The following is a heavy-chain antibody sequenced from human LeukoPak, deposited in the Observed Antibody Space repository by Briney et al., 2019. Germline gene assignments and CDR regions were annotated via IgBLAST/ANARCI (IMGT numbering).Heavy chain of an antibody. J-gene: IGHJ4*02. V-gene: IGHV4-30-4*01. CDR1: GGSINSGDYY. CDR2: IYYSGST. Sequence: SETLSLTCTVSGGSINSGDYYWSWIRQTPGKGLEWIGYIYYSGSTHYNPSLKSRVTLLIDTSKNQFSLKLSSVTAADTAVYYCAREPPHWGVRSIAVAGTAFDYWGQGTLVTVSS. D-gene: IGHD6-19*01. CDR3: AREPPHWGVRSIAVAGTAFDY.